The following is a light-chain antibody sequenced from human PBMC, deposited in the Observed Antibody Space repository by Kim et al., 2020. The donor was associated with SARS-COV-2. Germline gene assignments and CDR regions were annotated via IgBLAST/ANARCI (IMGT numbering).Light chain of an antibody. CDR1: LSVVNKSNKKNY. J-gene: IGKJ2*01. CDR3: QQYFSSPYT. CDR2: WAS. Sequence: SATIHCKSSLSVVNKSNKKNYVAWYQQRPGQPPKLLIYWASTRESGVPDRLSGSRSGTDFSLTINNLQVEDVAVYYCQQYFSSPYTFGQGTKLEI. V-gene: IGKV4-1*01.